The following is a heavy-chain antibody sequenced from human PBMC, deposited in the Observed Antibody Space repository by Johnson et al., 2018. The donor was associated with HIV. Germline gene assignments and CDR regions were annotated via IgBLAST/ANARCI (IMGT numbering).Heavy chain of an antibody. CDR1: GFTFSSYA. J-gene: IGHJ3*02. D-gene: IGHD6-19*01. Sequence: QVQLVESGGGVVQPGRSLRLSCAASGFTFSSYAMHWVRQAPGKGLEWVAVISYDGSNKYYADSVKCRFTISRDNSKNTLYLQRNSLRAEDTAVYYCARVHAAVAGNDACDSWGQGTMGTVSS. CDR3: ARVHAAVAGNDACDS. CDR2: ISYDGSNK. V-gene: IGHV3-30-3*01.